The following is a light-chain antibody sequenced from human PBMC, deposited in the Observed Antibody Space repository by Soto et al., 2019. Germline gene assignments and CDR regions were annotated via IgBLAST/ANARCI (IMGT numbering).Light chain of an antibody. V-gene: IGKV4-1*01. Sequence: DIVMTQSPDSLAVSLGERATINCKSSQSILYSSNNKNYLAWFQQKTGQPPKLLIHWASTRESGVPDLFSGSGSGTDFALTISALQAEDVAVYYCQQYYRTPLYSFCQGTKLEIK. J-gene: IGKJ2*01. CDR3: QQYYRTPLYS. CDR1: QSILYSSNNKNY. CDR2: WAS.